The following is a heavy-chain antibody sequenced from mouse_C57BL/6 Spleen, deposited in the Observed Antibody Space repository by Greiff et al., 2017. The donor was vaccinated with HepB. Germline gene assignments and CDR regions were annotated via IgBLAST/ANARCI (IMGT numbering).Heavy chain of an antibody. CDR3: ARSNYYGSSYPRGYYAMDY. Sequence: VQLQQSGAELVRPGTSVKVSCKASGYAFTNYLIEWVKQRPGQGLEWIGVINPGSGGTNYNEKFKGKATLTADKSSSTAYMQLSSLTSEDSAVYFCARSNYYGSSYPRGYYAMDYWGQGTSVTVSS. D-gene: IGHD1-1*01. CDR1: GYAFTNYL. V-gene: IGHV1-54*01. CDR2: INPGSGGT. J-gene: IGHJ4*01.